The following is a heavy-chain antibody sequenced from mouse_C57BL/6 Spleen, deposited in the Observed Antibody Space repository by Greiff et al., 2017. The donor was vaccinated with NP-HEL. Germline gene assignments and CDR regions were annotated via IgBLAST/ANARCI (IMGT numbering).Heavy chain of an antibody. J-gene: IGHJ1*03. Sequence: EVQRVESGGGLVKPGGSLKLSCAASGFTFSDYGMHWVRQAPEKGLEWVAYISSGSSTIYYADTVKGRFTISRDNAKNTLFLQMTSLRSEDTAMYYCARDSIYYYGSSYDWYFDVWGTGTTVTVSS. CDR2: ISSGSSTI. V-gene: IGHV5-17*01. D-gene: IGHD1-1*01. CDR3: ARDSIYYYGSSYDWYFDV. CDR1: GFTFSDYG.